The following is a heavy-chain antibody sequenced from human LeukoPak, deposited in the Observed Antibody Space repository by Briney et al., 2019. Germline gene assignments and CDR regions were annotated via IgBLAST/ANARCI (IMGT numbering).Heavy chain of an antibody. CDR2: VFHTGST. Sequence: PSETLSLTCTVSGGSIDTYYWNWIRQPPGKGLEWIGYVFHTGSTNYNPSLKSRVTISVDTSKNQFSLRLSSVTAADTAVYYCARESLTWLQSRTSWFDPWGQGTLVTVSS. CDR3: ARESLTWLQSRTSWFDP. V-gene: IGHV4-59*12. D-gene: IGHD5-24*01. J-gene: IGHJ5*02. CDR1: GGSIDTYY.